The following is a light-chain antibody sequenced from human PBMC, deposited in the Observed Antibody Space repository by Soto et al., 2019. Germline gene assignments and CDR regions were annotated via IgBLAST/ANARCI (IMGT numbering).Light chain of an antibody. CDR2: GAS. CDR3: QQYASSPRT. J-gene: IGKJ1*01. V-gene: IGKV3-20*01. CDR1: QSVSSTF. Sequence: EIVLTQSPGTLSLSPGERATLSCRASQSVSSTFLAWYQQKPGQAPRLLIYGASSRATGIPDRFSVSGSGNDFTLTTSRLEPEDFAVYYCQQYASSPRTFGQGTKVDIK.